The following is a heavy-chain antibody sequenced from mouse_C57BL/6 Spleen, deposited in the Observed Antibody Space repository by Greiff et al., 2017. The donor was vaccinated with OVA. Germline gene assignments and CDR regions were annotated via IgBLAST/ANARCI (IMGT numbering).Heavy chain of an antibody. J-gene: IGHJ2*01. CDR3: AREDGYLYYFDY. Sequence: QVQLQQPGAELVRPGSSVKLSCKASGYTFTSYWMDWVKQRPGQGLEWIGNLYPSDSETHYNQKFKDKATLTVDKSSSTAYMQLSSLTSEDSAVYYCAREDGYLYYFDYWGQGTTLTVSS. CDR1: GYTFTSYW. V-gene: IGHV1-61*01. D-gene: IGHD2-3*01. CDR2: LYPSDSET.